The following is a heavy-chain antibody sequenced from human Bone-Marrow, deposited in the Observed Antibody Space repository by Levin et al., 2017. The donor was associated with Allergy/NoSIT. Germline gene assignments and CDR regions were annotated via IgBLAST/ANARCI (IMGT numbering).Heavy chain of an antibody. J-gene: IGHJ4*02. CDR1: GFSFSSYA. CDR3: AKAAFSTTNCYGN. D-gene: IGHD2-2*01. Sequence: GGSLRLSCAASGFSFSSYAMSWVRQAPGKGLEWVSVISGSGGSIHYADSVKGRFTISRDNSKNTLFLQMNSLRAEDTALYYCAKAAFSTTNCYGNWGQGIVVTVSS. V-gene: IGHV3-23*01. CDR2: ISGSGGSI.